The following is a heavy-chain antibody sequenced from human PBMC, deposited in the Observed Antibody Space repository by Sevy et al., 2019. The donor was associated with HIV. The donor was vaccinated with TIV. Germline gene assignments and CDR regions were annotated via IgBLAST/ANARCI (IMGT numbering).Heavy chain of an antibody. V-gene: IGHV1-8*01. J-gene: IGHJ6*02. CDR1: GYTFTTYD. CDR3: ARGGNGDFWSYEYYYYGMDV. CDR2: MSPNTGAT. D-gene: IGHD3-3*01. Sequence: ASVKVSCAAFGYTFTTYDINWVRQAPGQGLEWMGWMSPNTGATGFAQKFQGRGTLTRNKSITTAYMELSSLTYEDTAIYYCARGGNGDFWSYEYYYYGMDVWGQGTTVTVSS.